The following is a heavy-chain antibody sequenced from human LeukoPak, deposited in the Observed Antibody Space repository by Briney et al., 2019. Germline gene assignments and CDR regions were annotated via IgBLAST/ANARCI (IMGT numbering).Heavy chain of an antibody. CDR3: ARDPATYSYDSSGIWDAFDI. Sequence: PSETLSLTCTVSGYSISSGYYWGWIRQPPGKELEWIGSICHSGSTSYNPSLKRRVTISVDTSKNQFSLKLSSVTAADTAVYYCARDPATYSYDSSGIWDAFDIWGRGTMVTVSS. J-gene: IGHJ3*02. CDR2: ICHSGST. D-gene: IGHD3-22*01. V-gene: IGHV4-38-2*02. CDR1: GYSISSGYY.